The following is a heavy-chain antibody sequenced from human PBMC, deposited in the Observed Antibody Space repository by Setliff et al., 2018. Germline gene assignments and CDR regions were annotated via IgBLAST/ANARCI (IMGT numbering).Heavy chain of an antibody. V-gene: IGHV1-18*01. CDR1: GYSLINYG. J-gene: IGHJ5*02. D-gene: IGHD2-2*01. CDR2: ISPYKSDT. CDR3: ARAPLMVVVPPDAHRFDP. Sequence: ASLKVSCKASGYSLINYGITWVRQAPGQGLEWMGWISPYKSDTNYAQKFQGRVSMTTDTSTRTAYMELRSLRSDDTAVYYCARAPLMVVVPPDAHRFDPWGQGTLVTVSS.